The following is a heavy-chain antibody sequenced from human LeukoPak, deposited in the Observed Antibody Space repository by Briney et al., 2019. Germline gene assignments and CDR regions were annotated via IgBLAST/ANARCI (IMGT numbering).Heavy chain of an antibody. Sequence: GGSLRLSCAASGFTFSSYGMHWVRQAPGKGLEYVSAISSNGGSTYHASSVKGRFTISRDNSKNTLYLQMGSLRAEDMAVYYCARAGSSGYYGDYWGQGTLVTVSS. CDR3: ARAGSSGYYGDY. CDR2: ISSNGGST. J-gene: IGHJ4*02. CDR1: GFTFSSYG. V-gene: IGHV3-64*01. D-gene: IGHD3-22*01.